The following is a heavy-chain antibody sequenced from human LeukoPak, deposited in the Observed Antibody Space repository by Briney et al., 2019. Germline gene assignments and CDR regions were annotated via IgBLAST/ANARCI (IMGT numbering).Heavy chain of an antibody. D-gene: IGHD3-10*01. V-gene: IGHV3-23*01. CDR3: AKDAYGSGSYYNRRAFDI. CDR1: GFTFGSYG. J-gene: IGHJ3*02. Sequence: GGSLRLSCAASGFTFGSYGMSWVRQAPGKGLEWVSAISGSGGSTYYADSVKGRFTISRDNSKNTLYLQMNSLRAEDTAVYYCAKDAYGSGSYYNRRAFDIWGQGTMVTVSS. CDR2: ISGSGGST.